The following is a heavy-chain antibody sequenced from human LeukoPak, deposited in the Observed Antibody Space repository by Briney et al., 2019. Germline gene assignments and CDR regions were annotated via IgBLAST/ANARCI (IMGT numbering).Heavy chain of an antibody. V-gene: IGHV3-9*01. CDR2: ISWNSGSV. Sequence: RPGRSLRLSCAASGFTFDDYAMHWVRQAPGKGLEWVSGISWNSGSVAYGDSVKGRFTISRDNAKNSLYLQMNSLRAEDTALYYCAKDWGPIREGSLVAFGFDYWGQGTLVTVSS. CDR1: GFTFDDYA. CDR3: AKDWGPIREGSLVAFGFDY. J-gene: IGHJ4*02. D-gene: IGHD2-2*01.